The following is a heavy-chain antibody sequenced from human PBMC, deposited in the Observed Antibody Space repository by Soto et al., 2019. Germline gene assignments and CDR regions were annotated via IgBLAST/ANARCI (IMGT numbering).Heavy chain of an antibody. CDR3: ARESRGYSGYDYYYYGMDV. J-gene: IGHJ6*02. Sequence: SETLSLTCTVSGGSISSYYWSWIRQPPGKGLEWIGYIYYSGSTNYNPSLKSRVTISVDTSKNQFSLKLSSVTAADTAVYYCARESRGYSGYDYYYYGMDVWGQGTTVTVSS. CDR2: IYYSGST. V-gene: IGHV4-59*01. CDR1: GGSISSYY. D-gene: IGHD5-12*01.